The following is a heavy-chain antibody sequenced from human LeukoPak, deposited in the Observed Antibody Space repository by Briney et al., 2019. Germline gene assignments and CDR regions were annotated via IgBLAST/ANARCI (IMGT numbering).Heavy chain of an antibody. CDR2: IKQDGSEK. V-gene: IGHV3-7*03. J-gene: IGHJ4*02. CDR3: ASTYGG. Sequence: GGSLRLSCAASGFDFSNYWMYWVRQAPGKGLEWVANIKQDGSEKYYVDSVRGRFTISRDNAKNSLSLQMDSLRAEDTAVYYCASTYGGWGQETLVTVPS. CDR1: GFDFSNYW. D-gene: IGHD4-17*01.